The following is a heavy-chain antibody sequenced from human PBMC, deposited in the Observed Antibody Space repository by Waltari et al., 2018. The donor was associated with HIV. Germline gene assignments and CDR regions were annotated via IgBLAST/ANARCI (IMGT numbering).Heavy chain of an antibody. V-gene: IGHV3-7*04. Sequence: EVQLVESGGGWVQPGGSLRLSCGASGFTFSSYWRSWVRQAPGKGLEWVANIKQDGSEKYYVDSVNGRFTISRDDAENSLYLQMNSLRAEDTAVYYCARGGFYGSGSKVNWGQGTLVTVSS. D-gene: IGHD3-10*01. J-gene: IGHJ4*02. CDR1: GFTFSSYW. CDR3: ARGGFYGSGSKVN. CDR2: IKQDGSEK.